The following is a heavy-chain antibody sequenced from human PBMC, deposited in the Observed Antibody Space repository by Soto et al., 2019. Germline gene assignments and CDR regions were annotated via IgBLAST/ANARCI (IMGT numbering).Heavy chain of an antibody. D-gene: IGHD6-6*01. J-gene: IGHJ6*02. CDR3: AGQGSSIAEYCRSGMDV. CDR1: GYTFTSYG. CDR2: ISAYNGNT. V-gene: IGHV1-18*01. Sequence: ASVKVSCKASGYTFTSYGISWVRQAPGQGLEWMGWISAYNGNTNYAQKLQGRVTMTTDTSTSTAYMELRSLRSDDTAVYYCAGQGSSIAEYCRSGMDVWGQGTTVTVSS.